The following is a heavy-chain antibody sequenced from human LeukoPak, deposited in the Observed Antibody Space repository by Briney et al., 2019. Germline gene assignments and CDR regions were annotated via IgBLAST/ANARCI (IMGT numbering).Heavy chain of an antibody. V-gene: IGHV4-59*01. Sequence: SETLSLTCTVSGGSLSSYYWSWIRQPPGKGLEWIGYIYYSGSTNYNPSLKSRVTISVDTSKNQFSLKLSSVTAADTAVYYCARGLIGYCSGGSCYRGYFDYWGQGTLVTVSS. CDR3: ARGLIGYCSGGSCYRGYFDY. D-gene: IGHD2-15*01. CDR2: IYYSGST. CDR1: GGSLSSYY. J-gene: IGHJ4*02.